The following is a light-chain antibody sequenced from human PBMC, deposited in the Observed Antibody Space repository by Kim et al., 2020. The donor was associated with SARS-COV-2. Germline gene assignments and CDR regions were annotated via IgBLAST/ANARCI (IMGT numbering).Light chain of an antibody. Sequence: FPGGEATLPSRTSQSVDSSYLAWYQQKPGQAPRLLISGALSRATGIPDRFSGSGSGTDFTLTISRLEPEDFAVYYCKQHEIWPPTFGGGTQGDIK. CDR2: GAL. CDR1: QSVDSSY. V-gene: IGKV3-20*01. CDR3: KQHEIWPPT. J-gene: IGKJ4*01.